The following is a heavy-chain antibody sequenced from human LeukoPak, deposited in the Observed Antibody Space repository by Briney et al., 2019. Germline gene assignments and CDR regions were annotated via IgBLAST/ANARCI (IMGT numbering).Heavy chain of an antibody. CDR3: ARDRPIAVAGDYYYYGMDV. Sequence: ASVKVSCKASGYTFTSYAMHWVRQAPGQRLEWMGWINAGNGNTKYSQKFQGRVTITRDTSASTAYMELSSLRSEDTAVYYCARDRPIAVAGDYYYYGMDVWGQGTTVTVSS. J-gene: IGHJ6*02. CDR1: GYTFTSYA. CDR2: INAGNGNT. V-gene: IGHV1-3*01. D-gene: IGHD6-19*01.